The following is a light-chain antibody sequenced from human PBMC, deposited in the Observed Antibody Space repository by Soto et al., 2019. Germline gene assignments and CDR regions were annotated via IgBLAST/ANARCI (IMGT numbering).Light chain of an antibody. CDR3: QQYNTYWT. V-gene: IGKV1-5*01. CDR1: QSINNW. J-gene: IGKJ1*01. CDR2: DAS. Sequence: DIHMTHSPSTLSASVGDRVTITCRASQSINNWLAWYQQKPGKAPKLMIYDASSLESGVPSRFSGRGSGTEFTLTISSLQPDDFATYYCQQYNTYWTFGQGTKVDIK.